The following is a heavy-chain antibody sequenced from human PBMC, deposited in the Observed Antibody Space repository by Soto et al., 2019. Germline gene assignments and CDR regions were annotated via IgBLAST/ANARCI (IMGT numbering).Heavy chain of an antibody. CDR3: AKVPPDTSCWQARVAYYFDC. D-gene: IGHD6-19*01. V-gene: IGHV3-23*01. CDR1: GFTFSSYA. CDR2: ISCSGGRT. J-gene: IGHJ4*02. Sequence: EVQLLESGGGLVQPGGSLRLSCASSGFTFSSYAMSWVRQAPVKGLAWGSAISCSGGRTYYADSVKGRFTISRDNSKNTLYLQMNRPRGEDTAVYYCAKVPPDTSCWQARVAYYFDCWGQGTLGTVSS.